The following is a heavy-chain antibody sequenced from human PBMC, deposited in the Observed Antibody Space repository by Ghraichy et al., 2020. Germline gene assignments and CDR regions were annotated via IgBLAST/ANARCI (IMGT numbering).Heavy chain of an antibody. CDR3: ARRSLAAAGTLGY. CDR1: GYTFTSYA. CDR2: INAGNGNT. J-gene: IGHJ4*02. D-gene: IGHD6-13*01. Sequence: ASVKVSCKASGYTFTSYAMHWVRQAPGQRLEWMGWINAGNGNTKYSQKFQGRVTITRDTSASTAYMELSSLRSEDTAVYYCARRSLAAAGTLGYWGQGTLVTVSS. V-gene: IGHV1-3*01.